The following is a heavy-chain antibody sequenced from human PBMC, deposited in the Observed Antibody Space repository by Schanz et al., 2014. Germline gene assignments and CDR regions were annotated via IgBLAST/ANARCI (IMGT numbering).Heavy chain of an antibody. Sequence: QVQLVQSGAEVKKPGASVKVSCKASGYTLTAYYMHWVRQAPGQGLEWMGWINPDSGGTNYAQKFQGRVTMTRDTSISTAYFEQSSLRSDDTAVYYCARELRLEYYFDYWGQGTQVTVSS. D-gene: IGHD4-17*01. CDR2: INPDSGGT. V-gene: IGHV1-2*02. CDR3: ARELRLEYYFDY. J-gene: IGHJ4*02. CDR1: GYTLTAYY.